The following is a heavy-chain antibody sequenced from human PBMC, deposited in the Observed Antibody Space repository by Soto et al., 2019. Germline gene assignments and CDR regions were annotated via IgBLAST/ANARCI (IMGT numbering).Heavy chain of an antibody. J-gene: IGHJ4*02. V-gene: IGHV4-34*01. D-gene: IGHD3-10*01. CDR2: INHSGST. Sequence: QVQLQQWGAGLLKPSETLSLTCAVYGGSFSGYYWSWIRQPPGKGLEWIGEINHSGSTNYNPSLKSRVTISVDTSKNQFSLKLSSVTAADTAVYYCARCSPRIWFGESSLDYWGQGTLVTVSS. CDR1: GGSFSGYY. CDR3: ARCSPRIWFGESSLDY.